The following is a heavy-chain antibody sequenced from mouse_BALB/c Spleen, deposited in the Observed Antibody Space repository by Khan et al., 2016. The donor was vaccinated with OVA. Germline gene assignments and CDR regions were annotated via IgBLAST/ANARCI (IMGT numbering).Heavy chain of an antibody. V-gene: IGHV5-12-2*01. J-gene: IGHJ4*01. CDR2: ISNGGGST. CDR3: ARPSTTEYYYVMDY. Sequence: EVELVESGGDLVQPGGSLKLSCAASGFTFRSYTMSWVRQTPEKRLEWVAFISNGGGSTYYPDTVKGRFTISRDNAKNTLYLQMSSLKSEDTAMYYWARPSTTEYYYVMDYWGQGTSVTVSS. D-gene: IGHD2-1*01. CDR1: GFTFRSYT.